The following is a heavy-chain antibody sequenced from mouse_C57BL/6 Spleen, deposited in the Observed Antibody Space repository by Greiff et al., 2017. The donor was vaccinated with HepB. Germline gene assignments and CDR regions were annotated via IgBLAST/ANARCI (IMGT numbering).Heavy chain of an antibody. CDR3: ARVRGYDGGDYFDY. V-gene: IGHV1-82*01. D-gene: IGHD2-2*01. J-gene: IGHJ2*01. CDR2: IYPGDGDT. Sequence: VQLQQSGPELVKPGASVKISCKASGYAFSSSWMNWVKQRPGKGLEWIGRIYPGDGDTNYNGKFKGKATLTADKSSSTAYMQLSSLTSEDSAVYFCARVRGYDGGDYFDYWGQGTTLTVSS. CDR1: GYAFSSSW.